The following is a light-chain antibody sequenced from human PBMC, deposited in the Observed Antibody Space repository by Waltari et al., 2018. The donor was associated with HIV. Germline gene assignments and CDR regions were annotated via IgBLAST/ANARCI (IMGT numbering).Light chain of an antibody. CDR3: QQCYSTPYT. V-gene: IGKV4-1*01. CDR2: WAS. Sequence: DIVMTQSPDYLAVSLGERATINCKSSKSVLSSSNNKNYLTWYQQKPGQPPKLLLFWASTRQSGVPDRFSGSGSGADFTLTISSLQAEDVAVYYCQQCYSTPYTFGQGTKLEIK. J-gene: IGKJ2*01. CDR1: KSVLSSSNNKNY.